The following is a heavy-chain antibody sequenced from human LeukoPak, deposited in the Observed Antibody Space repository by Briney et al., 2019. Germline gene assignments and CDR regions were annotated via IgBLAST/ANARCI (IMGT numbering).Heavy chain of an antibody. CDR1: GFTFSDHH. J-gene: IGHJ4*02. CDR2: SKNKANAYST. D-gene: IGHD3-9*01. CDR3: SRIFYHGSTGYYPDH. Sequence: GGSLRLSCAVSGFTFSDHHMDWVRQAPGKGLEWIGRSKNKANAYSTVDAASVKGRFTFSRDDPKNSLYLQMDSLKDEDTAVYYCSRIFYHGSTGYYPDHWGQGTLVTVSS. V-gene: IGHV3-72*01.